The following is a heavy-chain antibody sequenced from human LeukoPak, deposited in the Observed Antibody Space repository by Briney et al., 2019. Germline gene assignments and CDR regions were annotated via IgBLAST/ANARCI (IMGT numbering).Heavy chain of an antibody. J-gene: IGHJ4*02. CDR1: GFTFNRYW. Sequence: GGSLRLSCAASGFTFNRYWMSWVRQAPGKGLEWVANIKQDGSEKYYVDSVKGRFTISRDNAKNSLYLQMNSLRAEDTAVYYCARLSSSWSPFDYWGQGTLVTVSS. CDR2: IKQDGSEK. CDR3: ARLSSSWSPFDY. V-gene: IGHV3-7*01. D-gene: IGHD6-13*01.